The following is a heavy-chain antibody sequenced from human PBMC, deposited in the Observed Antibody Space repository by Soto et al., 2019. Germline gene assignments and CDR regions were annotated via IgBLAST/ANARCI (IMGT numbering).Heavy chain of an antibody. Sequence: RLSCAASGFIVNSNYMSWVRQAPGKGLEWVSVIDSGGSTYYADSVKGRFTISRDNSKSTLYLQMNSLRAEDTALYYCAKGRSYYYYYGVDVWGQGTTVTVSS. CDR2: IDSGGST. J-gene: IGHJ6*02. CDR3: AKGRSYYYYYGVDV. V-gene: IGHV3-53*01. CDR1: GFIVNSNY.